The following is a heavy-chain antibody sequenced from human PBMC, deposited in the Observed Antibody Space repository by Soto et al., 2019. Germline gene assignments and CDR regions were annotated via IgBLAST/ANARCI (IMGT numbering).Heavy chain of an antibody. CDR2: MNPNSGNT. CDR3: ARARYYDFWSGYYTGRSSMDV. D-gene: IGHD3-3*01. V-gene: IGHV1-8*01. CDR1: GYTFPSYD. J-gene: IGHJ6*02. Sequence: ASVKVSCKASGYTFPSYDINWVRQATGQGLEWMGWMNPNSGNTGYAQKFQGRVTMTRNTSISTAYMELSSLRSEDTAVYYCARARYYDFWSGYYTGRSSMDVWGQGTTVTVSS.